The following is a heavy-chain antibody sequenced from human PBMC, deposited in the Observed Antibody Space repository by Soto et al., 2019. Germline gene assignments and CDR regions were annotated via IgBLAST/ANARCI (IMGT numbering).Heavy chain of an antibody. J-gene: IGHJ4*02. CDR1: GFTFSSWA. CDR3: AKDHDLVVPAAIDY. CDR2: ISYDGSNK. Sequence: GGSLKLSCAASGFTFSSWAMHWVRQAPGKGLEWVAVISYDGSNKYYADSVKGRFTISRDNSKNTLYLQMNSLRAEDTAVYYCAKDHDLVVPAAIDYWGQGTLVTVSS. V-gene: IGHV3-30*18. D-gene: IGHD2-2*01.